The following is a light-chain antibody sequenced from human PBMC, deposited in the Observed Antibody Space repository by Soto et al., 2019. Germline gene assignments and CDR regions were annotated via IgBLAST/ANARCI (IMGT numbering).Light chain of an antibody. Sequence: QSVLTQPPSASGTPGQRVTISCSGNSSNIGSNTVNWYQQLPGTAPKLLIYSNNQRPSGVPDRFSGSKSGTSASLAISGLQSEDEADYYCAAWDDSLNGLLFGGGTQLTVL. J-gene: IGLJ2*01. CDR1: SSNIGSNT. V-gene: IGLV1-44*01. CDR2: SNN. CDR3: AAWDDSLNGLL.